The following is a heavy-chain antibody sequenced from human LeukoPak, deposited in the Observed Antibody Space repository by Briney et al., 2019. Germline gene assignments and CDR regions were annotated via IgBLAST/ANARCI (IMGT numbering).Heavy chain of an antibody. J-gene: IGHJ6*02. D-gene: IGHD2-8*01. V-gene: IGHV1-46*01. CDR1: GYNFISYY. Sequence: ASVKVSCKASGYNFISYYMHWVRQAPGRGLEWMGIINPSGGSTSYAQKFQDRVTMTRDTSTSTVYMELSSLKSENTAVYYCAREDVVLVDAVRYYYYGMDVWGQGTTVTVSS. CDR2: INPSGGST. CDR3: AREDVVLVDAVRYYYYGMDV.